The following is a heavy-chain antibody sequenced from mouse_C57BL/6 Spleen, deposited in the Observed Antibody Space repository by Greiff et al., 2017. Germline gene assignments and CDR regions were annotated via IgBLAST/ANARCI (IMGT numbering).Heavy chain of an antibody. CDR3: AREGIYDYDEAYAMDD. D-gene: IGHD2-4*01. CDR2: ISYDGSH. CDR1: GYSITSGYY. J-gene: IGHJ4*01. V-gene: IGHV3-6*01. Sequence: EVKVEESGPGLVKPSQSLSLTCSVTGYSITSGYYWNWIRQFPGNKLEWMGYISYDGSHNYNPSLKNRISINRDTSKNQFFLKLNSVTTEDTATYYCAREGIYDYDEAYAMDDWGQGTSVTVSA.